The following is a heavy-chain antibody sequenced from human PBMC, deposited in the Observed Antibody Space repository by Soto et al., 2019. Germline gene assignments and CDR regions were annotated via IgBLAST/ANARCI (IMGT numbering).Heavy chain of an antibody. Sequence: PFQTQSLRSSVSGGYSSSISYYRVLIRQPPGKGLEWIGSIYYSGSTYYNPSLKSRVTISVDTSKNQFSLKLSSVTAADTAVYYCAPHLEVAGTSMFGWFDPWGKGTLVTVSS. CDR1: GGYSSSISYY. D-gene: IGHD6-19*01. J-gene: IGHJ5*02. CDR2: IYYSGST. CDR3: APHLEVAGTSMFGWFDP. V-gene: IGHV4-39*01.